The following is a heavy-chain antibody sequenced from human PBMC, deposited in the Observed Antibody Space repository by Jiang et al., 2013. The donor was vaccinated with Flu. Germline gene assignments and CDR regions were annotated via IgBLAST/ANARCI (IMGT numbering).Heavy chain of an antibody. CDR1: GFTFSDRF. D-gene: IGHD3/OR15-3a*01. Sequence: QLLESGGGLVQPGGSLRLSCAASGFTFSDRFMDWVCQAPGKGLEWIGRVRNKASGYSTEYAASAKGKFTISRDDSKNSLYLQMNSLKTEDTAVYYCIRDTDWSLDFWGQGT. J-gene: IGHJ4*02. V-gene: IGHV3-72*01. CDR2: VRNKASGYST. CDR3: IRDTDWSLDF.